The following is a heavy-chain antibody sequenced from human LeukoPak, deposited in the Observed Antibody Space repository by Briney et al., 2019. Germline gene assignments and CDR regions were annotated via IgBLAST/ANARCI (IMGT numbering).Heavy chain of an antibody. CDR1: GFTFSSYG. J-gene: IGHJ4*02. V-gene: IGHV3-30*18. CDR3: AKPLSSSTWYYFDY. D-gene: IGHD6-13*01. CDR2: ISYDGSNK. Sequence: PGRSLRLSCAASGFTFSSYGMHWVRQAPGKGLEWVAVISYDGSNKYYADSVKGRFTISSDNSKNTLYLHLDSLGAEDTAVYYCAKPLSSSTWYYFDYWGQGTLVTVSS.